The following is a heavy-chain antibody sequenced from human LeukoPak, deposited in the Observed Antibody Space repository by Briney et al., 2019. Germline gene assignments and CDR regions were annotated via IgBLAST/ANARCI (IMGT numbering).Heavy chain of an antibody. V-gene: IGHV3-23*01. J-gene: IGHJ4*02. CDR2: IGASGHTT. CDR3: AQHMSRASQPFDY. Sequence: GGSLRLSCVASGLIFPNYVMSWVRQAPGKGLEWVSSIGASGHTTYYADSVKGRFTISRDNSKNTLYLQMNSLRVEDTDIYDCAQHMSRASQPFDYWGQGTLVTVSS. CDR1: GLIFPNYV. D-gene: IGHD2-21*01.